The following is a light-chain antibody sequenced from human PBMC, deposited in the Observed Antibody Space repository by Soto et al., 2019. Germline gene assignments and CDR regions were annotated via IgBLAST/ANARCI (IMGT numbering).Light chain of an antibody. CDR2: GAS. Sequence: EIVMTQSPATLSVSPGERATLSCRASQSVSSNLAWYQQKPGQAPRLLIYGASTRATGIPARFSGSGSGTEFTHTISSLQSEDFAVYYCQQYNNWPPNTFGQGTNIEIK. V-gene: IGKV3-15*01. CDR3: QQYNNWPPNT. J-gene: IGKJ2*01. CDR1: QSVSSN.